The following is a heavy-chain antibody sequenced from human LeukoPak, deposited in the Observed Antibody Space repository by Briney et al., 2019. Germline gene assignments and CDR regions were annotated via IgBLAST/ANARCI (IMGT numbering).Heavy chain of an antibody. CDR3: ARLTSGTFDF. CDR2: IDPSDSYI. D-gene: IGHD1-1*01. Sequence: GESLKISCKSSGYIFSSYWISWVRQMPGKGLEWMGRIDPSDSYINYSPSFQGRVTISSDKSITTAYLQWSSLKASDTAMYYCARLTSGTFDFWGQGTLVTVSS. V-gene: IGHV5-10-1*01. CDR1: GYIFSSYW. J-gene: IGHJ4*02.